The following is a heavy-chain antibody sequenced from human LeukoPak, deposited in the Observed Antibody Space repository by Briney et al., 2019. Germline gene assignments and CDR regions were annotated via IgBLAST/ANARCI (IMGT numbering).Heavy chain of an antibody. CDR3: ARDRAAAGIDY. CDR1: GGSISSYY. J-gene: IGHJ4*02. Sequence: MPSETLSLTCTVSGGSISSYYWSWIRHPPGKGLEWIGYIYYSGSTNYNPSLKSRVTISVDTSKNQFSLKLSSVTAADTAVYYCARDRAAAGIDYWGQGTLVTVSS. V-gene: IGHV4-59*01. D-gene: IGHD6-13*01. CDR2: IYYSGST.